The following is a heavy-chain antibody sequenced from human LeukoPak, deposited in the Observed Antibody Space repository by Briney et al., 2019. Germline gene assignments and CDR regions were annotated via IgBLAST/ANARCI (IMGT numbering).Heavy chain of an antibody. CDR2: IYYSGST. Sequence: SETLSLTCAVYGGSFSGYYWSWIRQPPGKGLEWIGYIYYSGSTYYNPSLKSRVTISVDTSKNQFSLKLSSVTAADTAVYYCARVRRWVFGVVQRDWYFDLWGRGTLVTVSS. D-gene: IGHD3-3*01. V-gene: IGHV4-34*09. CDR1: GGSFSGYY. CDR3: ARVRRWVFGVVQRDWYFDL. J-gene: IGHJ2*01.